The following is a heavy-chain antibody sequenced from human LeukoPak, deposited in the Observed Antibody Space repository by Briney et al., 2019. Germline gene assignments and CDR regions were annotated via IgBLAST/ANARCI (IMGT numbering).Heavy chain of an antibody. CDR1: GYSISSGYY. CDR3: ARGVSVVGAAY. D-gene: IGHD1-26*01. V-gene: IGHV4-38-2*02. J-gene: IGHJ4*02. Sequence: SETLSLTCTVSGYSISSGYYWGWVRQPPGKGLEWIGSIYHSGSTYYNPSLKSRVTISVDTSKNQFSLKLSSVTAADTAVYYCARGVSVVGAAYWGQGTLVTVSS. CDR2: IYHSGST.